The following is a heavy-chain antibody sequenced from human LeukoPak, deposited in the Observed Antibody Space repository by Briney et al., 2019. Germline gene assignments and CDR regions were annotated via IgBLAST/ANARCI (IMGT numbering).Heavy chain of an antibody. D-gene: IGHD6-19*01. V-gene: IGHV4-59*01. CDR3: ARFAPGQWLVDY. CDR2: IYYSGST. CDR1: GGSISSYY. J-gene: IGHJ4*02. Sequence: PSETLSLTCTVSGGSISSYYWSWIRQPPGEGLEWIGYIYYSGSTNYNPSLKSRVTISVDTSKNQSSLKLSSVTAADTAVYYCARFAPGQWLVDYWGQGTLVTVSS.